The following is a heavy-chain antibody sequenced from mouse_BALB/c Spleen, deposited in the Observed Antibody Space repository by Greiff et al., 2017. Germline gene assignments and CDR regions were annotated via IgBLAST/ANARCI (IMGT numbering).Heavy chain of an antibody. CDR3: AEYGNYVGNLAY. CDR1: GFNIKDTY. Sequence: EVQLQQSGAELVKPGASVKLSCTASGFNIKDTYMHWVKQRPEQGLEWIGRIDPANGNTKYDPKFQGKATITADTSSTTAYLQLSSLTSEDTAVYYCAEYGNYVGNLAYWGQGTLVTVSA. V-gene: IGHV14-3*02. J-gene: IGHJ3*01. D-gene: IGHD2-10*02. CDR2: IDPANGNT.